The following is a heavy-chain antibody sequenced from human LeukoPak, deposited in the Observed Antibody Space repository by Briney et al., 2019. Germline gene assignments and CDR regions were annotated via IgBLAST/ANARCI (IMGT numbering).Heavy chain of an antibody. D-gene: IGHD3-3*01. CDR3: ARGYYDFWSGSGEVFWFDP. J-gene: IGHJ5*02. V-gene: IGHV4-59*01. CDR2: IYYSGST. Sequence: SETLSLTCIVSGGSISSYYWSWIRQPPGKGLEWIGFIYYSGSTNYNPSLKSRVTISVDTSKNQFSLKLSSVTAADTAVYYCARGYYDFWSGSGEVFWFDPWGQGTLVTVSS. CDR1: GGSISSYY.